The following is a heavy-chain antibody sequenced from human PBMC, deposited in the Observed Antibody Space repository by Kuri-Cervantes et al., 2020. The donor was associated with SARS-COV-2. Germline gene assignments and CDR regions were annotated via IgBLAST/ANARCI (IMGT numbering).Heavy chain of an antibody. CDR1: GFTFSSYG. CDR3: AKEYYYDSSGSLGY. J-gene: IGHJ4*02. D-gene: IGHD3-22*01. Sequence: GESLKISCAASGFTFSSYGMHWVRQAPGKGLEWVAVISYDGGNKYYADSVKGRFTISRDNSKNTLYLQMNSLRAEDTAVYYCAKEYYYDSSGSLGYWGQGTLVTVSS. CDR2: ISYDGGNK. V-gene: IGHV3-30*18.